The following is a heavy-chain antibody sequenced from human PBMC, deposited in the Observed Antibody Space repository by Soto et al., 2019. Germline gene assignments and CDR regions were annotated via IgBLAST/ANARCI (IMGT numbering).Heavy chain of an antibody. D-gene: IGHD3-3*01. CDR1: GYTFTGYY. CDR3: AREYYDFWSGYYSGRHWFDP. Sequence: ASVKVSCKASGYTFTGYYMHWVRQAPGQGREWMGWINPNSGGTNYAQKFQGWVTMTRDTSISTAYMELSRLRSDDTAVYYCAREYYDFWSGYYSGRHWFDPWGQGTLVSVSS. J-gene: IGHJ5*02. CDR2: INPNSGGT. V-gene: IGHV1-2*04.